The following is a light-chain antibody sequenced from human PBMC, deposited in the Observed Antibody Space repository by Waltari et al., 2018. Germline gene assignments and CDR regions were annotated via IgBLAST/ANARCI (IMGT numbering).Light chain of an antibody. J-gene: IGKJ1*01. CDR3: QKYGTLPAT. V-gene: IGKV3-20*01. CDR1: QSVSRT. CDR2: DAS. Sequence: DIVMTQSPGTLSLSPGVRAPLSCRASQSVSRTLAWYQQKPGQAPRLLIYDASSRATGIPDRFSGSGSGTDFSLTISRLEPEDFAVYYCQKYGTLPATFGQGTKVEIK.